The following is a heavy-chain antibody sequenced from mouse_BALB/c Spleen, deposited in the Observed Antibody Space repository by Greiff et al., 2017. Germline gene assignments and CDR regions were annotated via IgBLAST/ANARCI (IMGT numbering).Heavy chain of an antibody. CDR1: GFSLTSYG. J-gene: IGHJ4*01. V-gene: IGHV2-9*02. D-gene: IGHD1-1*01. CDR2: IWAGGST. Sequence: VKLQESGPGLVAPSQSLSITCTVSGFSLTSYGVHWVRQPPGKGLEWLGVIWAGGSTNYNSALMSRLSISKDNSKSQVFLKMNSLQTDDTAMYYCASAYYGSSYAMDYWGQGTSVTVSS. CDR3: ASAYYGSSYAMDY.